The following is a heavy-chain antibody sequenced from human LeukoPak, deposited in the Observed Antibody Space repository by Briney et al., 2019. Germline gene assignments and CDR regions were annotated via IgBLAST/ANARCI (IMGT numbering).Heavy chain of an antibody. Sequence: GGSLRLSCAAPGFTLSSYSLNWVRQAPGKGLEWVSSISSSSTYIYYADSVKGRFTISRDNAKSSLYLQMNSLRAEDTAVYFCANLDYYDSSGLIGPWGQGTLVTVSS. J-gene: IGHJ5*02. V-gene: IGHV3-21*01. CDR1: GFTLSSYS. CDR2: ISSSSTYI. D-gene: IGHD3-22*01. CDR3: ANLDYYDSSGLIGP.